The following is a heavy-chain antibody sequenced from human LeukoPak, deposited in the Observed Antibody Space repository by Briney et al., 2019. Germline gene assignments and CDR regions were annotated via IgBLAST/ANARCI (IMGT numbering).Heavy chain of an antibody. CDR3: AREGIEGDYGSGSYSQNFGY. CDR1: GYSISSGYY. D-gene: IGHD3-10*01. J-gene: IGHJ4*02. CDR2: IYHSGST. Sequence: SETLSLTCTVSGYSISSGYYWGWIRQPPGKGLEWIGSIYHSGSTYYNPPLKSRVTISVDTSKNQFPLKLSSVTAADTAVYYCAREGIEGDYGSGSYSQNFGYWGQGTLVTVSS. V-gene: IGHV4-38-2*02.